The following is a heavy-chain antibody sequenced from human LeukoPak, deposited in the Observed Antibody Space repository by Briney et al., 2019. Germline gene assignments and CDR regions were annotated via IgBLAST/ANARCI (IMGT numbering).Heavy chain of an antibody. J-gene: IGHJ6*02. CDR2: ILYDGRTT. CDR1: GFTFRSYT. CDR3: ARALRHYGMDV. V-gene: IGHV3-30*14. D-gene: IGHD4-17*01. Sequence: GGSLRLSCAASGFTFRSYTMHWVRQAPGKGLEWVAVILYDGRTTNYAESVRGRFTISRDNSKNTLYLQMGSLRAEDMAVYYCARALRHYGMDVWGQGTTVTVSS.